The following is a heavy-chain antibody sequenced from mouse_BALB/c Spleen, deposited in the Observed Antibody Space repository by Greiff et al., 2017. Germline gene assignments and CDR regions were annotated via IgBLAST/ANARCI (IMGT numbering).Heavy chain of an antibody. V-gene: IGHV7-3*02. J-gene: IGHJ4*01. CDR3: ARDKYAMDY. CDR1: GFTFTDYY. CDR2: IRNKANGYTT. Sequence: EVMLVESGGGLVQPGGSLRLSCATSGFTFTDYYMSWVRQPPGKALEWLGFIRNKANGYTTEYSASVKGRFTISRDNSQSILYLQMNTLRAEDSATYYCARDKYAMDYWGQGTSVTVSS.